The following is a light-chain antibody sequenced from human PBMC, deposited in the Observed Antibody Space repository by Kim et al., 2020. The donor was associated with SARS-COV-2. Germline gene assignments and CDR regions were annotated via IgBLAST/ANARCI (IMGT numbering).Light chain of an antibody. CDR3: QVWDDDSEHVI. Sequence: APGETPRIPCGGNNFATISVQWYQQKSGLAPVLVISYNTTRPSRIPDRLSGSKPGNTATLTISRVEAGDEADYYCQVWDDDSEHVIFGGGTQLTVL. J-gene: IGLJ2*01. CDR2: YNT. CDR1: NFATIS. V-gene: IGLV3-21*04.